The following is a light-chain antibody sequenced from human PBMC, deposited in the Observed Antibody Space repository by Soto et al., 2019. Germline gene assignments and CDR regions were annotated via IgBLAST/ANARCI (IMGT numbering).Light chain of an antibody. V-gene: IGLV2-14*01. Sequence: QSVLTQPASVSGSPGQSITISCTGTSSDIGGYNYVSWYQQYPGKAPKLMIYEVSNRPSGVSVRFSGSKSGNTASLTISGLQAEDEADYYCSSCTTSNTLVFGGGTKVTVL. CDR1: SSDIGGYNY. CDR2: EVS. J-gene: IGLJ3*02. CDR3: SSCTTSNTLV.